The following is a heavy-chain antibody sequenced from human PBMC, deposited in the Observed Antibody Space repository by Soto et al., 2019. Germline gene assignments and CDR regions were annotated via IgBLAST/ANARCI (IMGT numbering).Heavy chain of an antibody. CDR1: GFDFSNTW. Sequence: PGGSLRLSCATSGFDFSNTWIHWVRQVPGQGLVWVSRINSDGSSIIYADSVKGRFTLSRDNAKNTVHLQMSSLRVEDTAVYYCAKDSYHTIDSWGQGIPVTVSS. J-gene: IGHJ4*02. CDR2: INSDGSSI. V-gene: IGHV3-74*01. CDR3: AKDSYHTIDS.